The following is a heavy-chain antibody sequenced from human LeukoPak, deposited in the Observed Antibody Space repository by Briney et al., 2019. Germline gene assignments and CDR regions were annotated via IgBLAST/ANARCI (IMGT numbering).Heavy chain of an antibody. D-gene: IGHD5-18*01. CDR2: ISAYNGNT. CDR3: ARGRDRGYSYGLYYFDY. J-gene: IGHJ4*02. Sequence: ASVKVSCKASGYTFTSYGISWVRQAPGQGLEWMGWISAYNGNTNYAQKLQGRVTMTTDTSTSTAYMELRSLRSDDTAVYYCARGRDRGYSYGLYYFDYWGQGTLVTVSS. V-gene: IGHV1-18*01. CDR1: GYTFTSYG.